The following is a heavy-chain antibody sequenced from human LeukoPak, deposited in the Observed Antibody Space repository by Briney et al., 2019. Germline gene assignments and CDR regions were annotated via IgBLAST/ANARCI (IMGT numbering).Heavy chain of an antibody. V-gene: IGHV3-30-3*01. CDR2: ISYDGSNK. CDR3: ARVRDSGRWGAFDI. Sequence: GGSLRLSCAASGFTFSSYAIHWVRQAPGKGLEWVTLISYDGSNKYYADSVKGRFTISRDNSKNTLYLQMNSLRPEDTAVYYCARVRDSGRWGAFDIWGQGTMITVSS. D-gene: IGHD1-26*01. J-gene: IGHJ3*02. CDR1: GFTFSSYA.